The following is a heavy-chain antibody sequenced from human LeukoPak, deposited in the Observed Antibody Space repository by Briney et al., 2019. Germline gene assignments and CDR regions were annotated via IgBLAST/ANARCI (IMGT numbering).Heavy chain of an antibody. V-gene: IGHV1-2*02. CDR3: ARRIRRDGYKRDFWDFDY. CDR2: INPNSGGT. Sequence: ASVKVSCKASRYTFTGYYMHWVRQAPGQGLEWMGWINPNSGGTNYAQKFQGRVTMTRDKSISTAYLQWSSLKASDTAMYYCARRIRRDGYKRDFWDFDYWGQGTLVTVSS. CDR1: RYTFTGYY. D-gene: IGHD5-24*01. J-gene: IGHJ4*02.